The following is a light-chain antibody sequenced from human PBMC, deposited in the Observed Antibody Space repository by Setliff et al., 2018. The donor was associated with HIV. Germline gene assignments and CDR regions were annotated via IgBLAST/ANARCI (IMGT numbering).Light chain of an antibody. J-gene: IGLJ2*01. CDR3: SSYTSSSTPVV. CDR2: DVS. V-gene: IGLV2-14*01. CDR1: TSDIGGYNY. Sequence: QSVLTQPASVSGSPGQSITISCTGTTSDIGGYNYVSWYQQHPGKAPKLMIYDVSKRPSGVSDRFSASKSDNTASLTISGLRPEDEADYYCSSYTSSSTPVVFGGGTKVTVL.